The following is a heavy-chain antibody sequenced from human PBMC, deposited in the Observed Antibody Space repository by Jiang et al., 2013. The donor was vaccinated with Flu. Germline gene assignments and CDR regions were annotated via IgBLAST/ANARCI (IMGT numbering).Heavy chain of an antibody. CDR3: ATFFAGLGGKGS. Sequence: GSGLVKPLRETLSLTCDVSGDSSSNDHWSWIRQPPGKGLEWIGHISYLGSNKYNPSLKSRVTISLDTSKSQFFLNLRSVTEADTAVYYCATFFAGLGGKGSWGQGTLVTVSS. J-gene: IGHJ5*02. CDR1: GDSSSNDH. D-gene: IGHD4-23*01. CDR2: ISYLGSN. V-gene: IGHV4-59*08.